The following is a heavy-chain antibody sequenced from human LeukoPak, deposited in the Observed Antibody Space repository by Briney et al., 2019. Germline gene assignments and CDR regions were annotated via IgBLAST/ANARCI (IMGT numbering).Heavy chain of an antibody. CDR2: ISSSGTST. Sequence: GSLRLSCAPSGFTFSSSAMSWLRQAPGKGLEWVSAISSSGTSTYYADSVKGRFTISRDNSNNTLYLQMNSLRAEDTAVYYCAKDPIAARFFDYWGQGTLVTVSS. CDR1: GFTFSSSA. V-gene: IGHV3-23*01. J-gene: IGHJ4*02. D-gene: IGHD6-6*01. CDR3: AKDPIAARFFDY.